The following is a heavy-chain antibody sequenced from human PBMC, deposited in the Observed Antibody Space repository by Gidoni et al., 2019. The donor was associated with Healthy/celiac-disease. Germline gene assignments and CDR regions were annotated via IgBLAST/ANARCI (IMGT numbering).Heavy chain of an antibody. V-gene: IGHV4-34*01. CDR3: ATGYASDY. CDR1: GGSFSGYY. CDR2: INHSGST. J-gene: IGHJ4*02. D-gene: IGHD5-12*01. Sequence: QVQLQQWGAGLLKPSETLSLTCAVYGGSFSGYYWSWIRQPPGKGLEWIGEINHSGSTNSNPSLKSRVTISVDTSKNQFSLKLSSVTAADTAVYYCATGYASDYWGQGTLVTVSS.